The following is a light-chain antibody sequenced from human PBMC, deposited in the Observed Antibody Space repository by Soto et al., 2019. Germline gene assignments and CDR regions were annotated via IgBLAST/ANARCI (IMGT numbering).Light chain of an antibody. V-gene: IGKV3-20*01. J-gene: IGKJ3*01. Sequence: SVLTQSPGTLSLTPGERATLSCRASQSVSSSYFAWYQQKPGQAPRLLIYGESSRATGIPDRFSGSGSGTDFTLTISILEPEDSAVYYCHQYGRATPFTFGPGTRVDSK. CDR3: HQYGRATPFT. CDR2: GES. CDR1: QSVSSSY.